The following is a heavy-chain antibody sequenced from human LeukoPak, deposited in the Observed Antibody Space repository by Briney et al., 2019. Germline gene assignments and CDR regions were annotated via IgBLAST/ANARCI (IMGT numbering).Heavy chain of an antibody. CDR2: INAGNGDT. CDR3: ARDDCGDTCYPGGY. D-gene: IGHD2-21*01. V-gene: IGHV1-3*01. CDR1: RYTFTNYV. J-gene: IGHJ4*02. Sequence: ASVTVSYLASRYTFTNYVVHWVRQAPGQRPEWMGWINAGNGDTKYSQNFQGRVTITSDTSASTAYMELSSLTSEDTALYYCARDDCGDTCYPGGYWGQGTLVTVSS.